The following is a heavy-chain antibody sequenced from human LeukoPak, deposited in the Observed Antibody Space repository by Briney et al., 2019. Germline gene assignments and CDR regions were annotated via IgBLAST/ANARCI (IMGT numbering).Heavy chain of an antibody. V-gene: IGHV3-48*01. CDR3: ARADQESRFSHYYYYYMDV. D-gene: IGHD3-3*01. J-gene: IGHJ6*03. CDR1: GFTFSSYA. CDR2: ISSSSSTI. Sequence: GGSLRLSCAASGFTFSSYAMSWVRQAPGKGLEWVSYISSSSSTIYYADSVKGRFTISRDNAKNSLYLQMNSLRAEDTAVYYCARADQESRFSHYYYYYMDVWGKGTTVTISS.